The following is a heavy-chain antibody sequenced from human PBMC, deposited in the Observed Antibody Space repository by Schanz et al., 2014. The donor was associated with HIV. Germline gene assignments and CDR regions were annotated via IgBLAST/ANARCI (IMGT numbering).Heavy chain of an antibody. CDR3: TRGGHYTNDCLGGGDH. CDR2: INPNSGGT. V-gene: IGHV1-2*02. Sequence: QVQLVQSGAEVKKPGASVKVSCKASGYTFTGYYMHWVRQAPGQGLEWMGWINPNSGGTKYAEKVQGRVTMTRDTSISTLYMEMKSLRPDDTAFYYCTRGGHYTNDCLGGGDHWGQGTLVTVSS. CDR1: GYTFTGYY. D-gene: IGHD2-2*02. J-gene: IGHJ4*02.